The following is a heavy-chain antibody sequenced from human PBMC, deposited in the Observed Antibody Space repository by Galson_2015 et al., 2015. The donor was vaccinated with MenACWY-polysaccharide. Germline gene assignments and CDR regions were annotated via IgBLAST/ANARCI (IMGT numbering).Heavy chain of an antibody. CDR2: IRSNGGSA. CDR3: ARVEKYSGSFYILY. Sequence: SLRLSCAVSGVSFSNYAMHWVRQAPGKGLEYVSGIRSNGGSATHIDSVKGRFTVSRDNSKNMVFLQMSSLRPDDTAVYYCARVEKYSGSFYILYWGQGTLVTVSS. J-gene: IGHJ4*02. CDR1: GVSFSNYA. V-gene: IGHV3-64*02. D-gene: IGHD1-26*01.